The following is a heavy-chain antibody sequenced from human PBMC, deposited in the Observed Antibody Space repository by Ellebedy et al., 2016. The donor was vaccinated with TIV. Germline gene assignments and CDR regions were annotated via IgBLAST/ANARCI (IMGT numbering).Heavy chain of an antibody. CDR2: IKDDGSGT. D-gene: IGHD6-19*01. V-gene: IGHV3-7*01. Sequence: GGSLRLXXVASGFSFRHSWMTWVRQAPGKGLEWVANIKDDGSGTYYVPSVKGRFTISRDNAKNSLYLQMNSLREEDTAVYYCAVGWTQFWGQGTLVTVST. CDR3: AVGWTQF. CDR1: GFSFRHSW. J-gene: IGHJ4*02.